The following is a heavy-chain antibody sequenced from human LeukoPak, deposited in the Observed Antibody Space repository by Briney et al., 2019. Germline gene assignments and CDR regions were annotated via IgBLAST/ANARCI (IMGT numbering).Heavy chain of an antibody. CDR1: GFTFSNAW. CDR2: VSFDGSNY. CDR3: ARDESRRRRSDVDPGYFDY. Sequence: GGSLRLSCAASGFTFSNAWMSWVRQAPGKGLEWVAVVSFDGSNYYCADSVKGRFTISRDNSKNTLYLQMNSLRAEDTAVYFCARDESRRRRSDVDPGYFDYWGQGTLVTVSP. V-gene: IGHV3-30-3*01. J-gene: IGHJ4*02. D-gene: IGHD3-10*01.